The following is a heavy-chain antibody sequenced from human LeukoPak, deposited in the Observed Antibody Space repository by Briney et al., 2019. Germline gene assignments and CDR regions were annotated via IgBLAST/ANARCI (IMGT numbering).Heavy chain of an antibody. J-gene: IGHJ4*02. D-gene: IGHD2-15*01. V-gene: IGHV3-21*01. CDR1: GFTFSSSS. CDR2: ISPAGNYI. Sequence: GGSLRLSCAASGFTFSSSSMNWVRQAPGKGLEWVSSISPAGNYIYYAESVKGRFTISRDNAKNSLHLQMNSLRAEDTAVYYCAKDGGYCSGGNCYSYFFDCWGQGALVTVSS. CDR3: AKDGGYCSGGNCYSYFFDC.